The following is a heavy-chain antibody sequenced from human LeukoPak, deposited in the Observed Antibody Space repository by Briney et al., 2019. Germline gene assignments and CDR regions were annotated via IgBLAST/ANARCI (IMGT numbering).Heavy chain of an antibody. J-gene: IGHJ1*01. CDR1: GYTFAHYA. D-gene: IGHD6-19*01. Sequence: ASVKVSCKASGYTFAHYAMHWVRQAPGQRLEWMGWINAGNGNTKYSQKIQGRVTMTTDTSTSAAYMELRSLRSDDTAVYYCARDRGPEDYSSGWYPFQHWGQGTLVTVSS. CDR2: INAGNGNT. CDR3: ARDRGPEDYSSGWYPFQH. V-gene: IGHV1-3*01.